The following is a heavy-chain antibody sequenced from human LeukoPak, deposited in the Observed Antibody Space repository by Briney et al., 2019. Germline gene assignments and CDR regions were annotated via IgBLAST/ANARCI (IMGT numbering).Heavy chain of an antibody. J-gene: IGHJ3*02. CDR2: IYYSGST. V-gene: IGHV4-59*08. CDR3: ARHPTTHDAFAT. D-gene: IGHD1-1*01. Sequence: SETLSLTCTVSGGSINSYYWSWIRQPPGKGLEWIGYIYYSGSTNYNPSLKSRVTISVDTSKNQFSLKLSSVTAADTAVYYCARHPTTHDAFATWGQGTMVTVSS. CDR1: GGSINSYY.